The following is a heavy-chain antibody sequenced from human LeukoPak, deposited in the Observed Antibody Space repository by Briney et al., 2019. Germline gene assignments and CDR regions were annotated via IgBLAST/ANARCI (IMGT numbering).Heavy chain of an antibody. CDR3: AKGIHTTMIVVSGYFDL. CDR2: ISWNSGSI. CDR1: GFTFDDYA. V-gene: IGHV3-9*01. D-gene: IGHD3-22*01. Sequence: GGSLRLSCAASGFTFDDYAMHWVRQAPGKGLEWVSGISWNSGSIGYADSVKGRFTISRDNAKNSLYLQMNSLRAEDTALYYCAKGIHTTMIVVSGYFDLWGRGTLVTVSS. J-gene: IGHJ2*01.